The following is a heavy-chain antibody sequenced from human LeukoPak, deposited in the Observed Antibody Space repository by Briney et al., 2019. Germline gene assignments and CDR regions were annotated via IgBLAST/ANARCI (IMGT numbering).Heavy chain of an antibody. CDR3: ARRYTASPGERFDY. Sequence: SETLSLTCTVSGGSISNYYWIWIRQPPGKGLEWIGYIYSSGNTNYNPSLNSRVTISLDTSKNQFSLILRSLTVADTAVYYCARRYTASPGERFDYWGQGTLVTVSS. V-gene: IGHV4-59*08. CDR2: IYSSGNT. D-gene: IGHD2-2*02. CDR1: GGSISNYY. J-gene: IGHJ4*02.